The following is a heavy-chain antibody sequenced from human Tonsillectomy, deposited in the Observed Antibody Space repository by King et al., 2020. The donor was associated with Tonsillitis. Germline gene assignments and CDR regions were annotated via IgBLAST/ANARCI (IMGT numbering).Heavy chain of an antibody. CDR2: IDWDDEK. J-gene: IGHJ5*02. CDR1: GFSLSTDEMR. CDR3: TRSQAGSNWFDP. Sequence: VTLKESGPALVKPTQTLTLTCTFSGFSLSTDEMRVSWVRQPPVKALEWLARIDWDDEKFYSTSLKTRLTISRDTSKNQVVLRMTNMDPGDTATYYCTRSQAGSNWFDPWGRGTLVTVSS. V-gene: IGHV2-70*04.